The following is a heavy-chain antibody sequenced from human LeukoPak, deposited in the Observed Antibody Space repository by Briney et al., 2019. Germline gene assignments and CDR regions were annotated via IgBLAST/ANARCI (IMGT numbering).Heavy chain of an antibody. J-gene: IGHJ1*01. CDR1: GFTVSGNY. CDR2: IYSGGDT. CDR3: ATPSDSSSSELYFQH. V-gene: IGHV3-53*01. Sequence: GGSLRLSCAASGFTVSGNYMSWVRQAPGKGLEWVSVIYSGGDTYSADSVKGRFTISRDNSKNTVYLQMNSLRAEDTAVYYCATPSDSSSSELYFQHWGQGTLVTVSS. D-gene: IGHD6-13*01.